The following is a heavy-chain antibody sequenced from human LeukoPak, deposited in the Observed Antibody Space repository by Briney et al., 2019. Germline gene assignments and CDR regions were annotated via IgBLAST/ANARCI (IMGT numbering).Heavy chain of an antibody. CDR2: ISGGSGGI. CDR3: AREWTQHGGGGFYGMDV. CDR1: GFTFSAYN. Sequence: PGGSLRLSCAASGFTFSAYNMYWVRQAPGKGLEWVSYISGGSGGISYADSAKGRFTISRDNAKNSLYLQMNSLRAEDTAVYYCAREWTQHGGGGFYGMDVWGQGTTVTVSS. D-gene: IGHD2-15*01. J-gene: IGHJ6*02. V-gene: IGHV3-48*04.